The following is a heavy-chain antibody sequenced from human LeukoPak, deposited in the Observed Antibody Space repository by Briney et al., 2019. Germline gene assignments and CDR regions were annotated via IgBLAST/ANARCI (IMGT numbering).Heavy chain of an antibody. CDR3: ARGGDTSYDYFYFDY. V-gene: IGHV4-34*01. D-gene: IGHD5-12*01. CDR2: INHSGST. J-gene: IGHJ4*02. CDR1: GGSFSGYY. Sequence: SETLSLTCAVYGGSFSGYYWSWIRQPPGKGLEWIGEINHSGSTNYNPSLKSRVTISVDTSRNQFSLKLSSVTAADTAVYYCARGGDTSYDYFYFDYWGQGTLVTVSS.